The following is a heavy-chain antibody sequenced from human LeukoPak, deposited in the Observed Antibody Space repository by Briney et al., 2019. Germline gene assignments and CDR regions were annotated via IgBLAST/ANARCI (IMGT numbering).Heavy chain of an antibody. Sequence: ASVKVSCKASGGTFSSYTISWVRQAPGQGLEWMGRIIPILGEPDYAQKFQGRVTITADMSTSTAYMELSSLRSEDTAVYYCARKGGLGNYGIFDYWGQGTLVTVSS. D-gene: IGHD3-10*01. CDR2: IIPILGEP. CDR1: GGTFSSYT. V-gene: IGHV1-69*02. CDR3: ARKGGLGNYGIFDY. J-gene: IGHJ4*02.